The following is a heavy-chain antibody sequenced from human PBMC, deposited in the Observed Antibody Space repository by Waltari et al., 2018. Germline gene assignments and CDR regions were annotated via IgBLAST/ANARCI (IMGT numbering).Heavy chain of an antibody. CDR1: GGSISSGSYY. CDR3: ARVDYVSPLMDV. J-gene: IGHJ6*02. V-gene: IGHV4-61*02. D-gene: IGHD3-16*01. Sequence: QVQLQESGPGLVKPSQTLSLTCTVSGGSISSGSYYWSWIRQPAGKGLEWIGRIYTSGSTNYNPSLKSRVTISVDTSKNQFSLKLSSVTAADTAVYYCARVDYVSPLMDVWGQGTTVTVSS. CDR2: IYTSGST.